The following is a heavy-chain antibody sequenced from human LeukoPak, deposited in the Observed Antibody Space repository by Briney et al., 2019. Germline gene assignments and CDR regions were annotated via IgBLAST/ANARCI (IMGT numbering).Heavy chain of an antibody. CDR2: ISPSGITT. D-gene: IGHD1-26*01. CDR3: ARAYTGSFSGTLEY. V-gene: IGHV3-11*04. J-gene: IGHJ4*02. Sequence: GGSLRLSCAASGFTVSSNYMSWIRQAPGKGLEWVSYISPSGITTYYTDSVKGRFTISRDNAKNSLSLQINSLRVEDTAVYYCARAYTGSFSGTLEYWGRGTLVTVAS. CDR1: GFTVSSNY.